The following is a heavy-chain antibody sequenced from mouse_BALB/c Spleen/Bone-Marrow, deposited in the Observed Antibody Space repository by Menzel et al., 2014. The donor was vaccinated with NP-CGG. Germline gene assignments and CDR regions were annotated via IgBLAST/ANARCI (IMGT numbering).Heavy chain of an antibody. D-gene: IGHD2-14*01. CDR2: ISSGGSYT. CDR1: GFTFSSYT. J-gene: IGHJ3*01. V-gene: IGHV5-6-4*01. Sequence: EVQLVESGGGLVKPGGSLKLSCAASGFTFSSYTMSWVRRTPEKRLEWVATISSGGSYTYYPDSVKGRFTISRDNAKNTLYLQMSSLKSEDTAMYYCTRSYYRYDEEAWFAYWGQGTLVTVSA. CDR3: TRSYYRYDEEAWFAY.